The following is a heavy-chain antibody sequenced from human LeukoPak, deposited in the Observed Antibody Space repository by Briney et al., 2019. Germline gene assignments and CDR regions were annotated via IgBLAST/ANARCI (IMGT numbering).Heavy chain of an antibody. V-gene: IGHV3-33*01. D-gene: IGHD5/OR15-5a*01. CDR3: ARLQGVSTFDY. CDR2: IWYGGSKK. Sequence: GGSLRLSCAASGFTFSSNGMQWVRQAPGKGLEWVALIWYGGSKKYYADSVKGRFTISRDNSENTLYLQLNSLRAEDTAIYYCARLQGVSTFDYWGQGTLVTVSS. J-gene: IGHJ4*02. CDR1: GFTFSSNG.